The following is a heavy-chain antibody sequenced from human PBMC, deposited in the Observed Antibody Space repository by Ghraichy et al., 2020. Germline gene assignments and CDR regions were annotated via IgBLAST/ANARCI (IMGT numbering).Heavy chain of an antibody. V-gene: IGHV3-21*01. CDR2: ISSSSSYI. CDR1: GFTFSSYS. Sequence: GGSLRLSCAASGFTFSSYSMNWVRQAPGKGLEWVSSISSSSSYIYYADSVKGRFTISRDNAKNSLYLQMNSLRAEDTAVYYCARDGDSSGYYGYWGQGTLVTVSS. CDR3: ARDGDSSGYYGY. J-gene: IGHJ4*02. D-gene: IGHD3-22*01.